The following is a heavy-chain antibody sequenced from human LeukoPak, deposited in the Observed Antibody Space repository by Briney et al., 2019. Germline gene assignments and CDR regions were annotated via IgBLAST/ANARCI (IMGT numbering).Heavy chain of an antibody. CDR1: GDSISSSYFY. Sequence: SETLSLTCTVSGDSISSSYFYWGWIRQPPGKGLEWIGSISYTGSTYYNPSLKSRVTISVDTSKNLFSLKLSSVSAADTAVYYCAKSDSSGLFFDLWGQGTLVTVSS. CDR3: AKSDSSGLFFDL. V-gene: IGHV4-39*07. D-gene: IGHD6-19*01. J-gene: IGHJ4*02. CDR2: ISYTGST.